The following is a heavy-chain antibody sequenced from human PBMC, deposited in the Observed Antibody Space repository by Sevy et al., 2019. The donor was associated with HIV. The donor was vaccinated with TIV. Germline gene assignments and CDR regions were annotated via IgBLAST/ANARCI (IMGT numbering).Heavy chain of an antibody. D-gene: IGHD3-10*01. CDR1: GGSISSYY. CDR2: IYTSGST. V-gene: IGHV4-4*07. Sequence: SETLSLTCTVSGGSISSYYWSWIRQPAGKGLEWIGRIYTSGSTNYNPSLKSRVTMSVDTSKNQFSLKLSSVTAADTAVYYCARAGPTKAGYYYGMDVWCQGTTVTVSS. CDR3: ARAGPTKAGYYYGMDV. J-gene: IGHJ6*02.